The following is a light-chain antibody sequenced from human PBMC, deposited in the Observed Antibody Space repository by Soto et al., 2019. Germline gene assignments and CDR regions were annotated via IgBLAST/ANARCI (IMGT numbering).Light chain of an antibody. CDR2: KAS. J-gene: IGKJ2*01. CDR3: QQYNTYSGT. CDR1: QSISSW. V-gene: IGKV1-5*03. Sequence: DIQMTQSPSTLSASVGDRVTITCRASQSISSWLAWYQQKPGKAPKLLIYKASGLESGVPSRFSGSGSGTEFTLTISSLQPDDFATYSCQQYNTYSGTFGQGTKLEIK.